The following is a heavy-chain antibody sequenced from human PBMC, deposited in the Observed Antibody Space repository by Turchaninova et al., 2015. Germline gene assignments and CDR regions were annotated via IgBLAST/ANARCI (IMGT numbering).Heavy chain of an antibody. Sequence: QVQLQESGPGLVKSSETLSLTCDVSGYSLNNDYYWGWIRQPPGKGLEWIGSILLGGNTYYNPSLKSRLLISVDTSKSQFSLKLTSATDADTAVYYCARCLIQAQGRSFSIWGQGIMVTVSS. CDR2: ILLGGNT. CDR3: ARCLIQAQGRSFSI. CDR1: GYSLNNDYY. J-gene: IGHJ3*02. V-gene: IGHV4-38-2*01. D-gene: IGHD5-18*01.